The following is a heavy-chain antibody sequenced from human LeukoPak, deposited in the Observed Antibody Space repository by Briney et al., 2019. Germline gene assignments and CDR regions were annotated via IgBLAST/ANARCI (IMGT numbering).Heavy chain of an antibody. Sequence: SGPTLVNPTQTLTLTCTFSGFSLSTTEVGVGWIRQPPGKALEWLGFIYWDDDYRFSPSLKSRLTITKDTSKNQVVLTMTNMDPVDTATYYCAHLYTSSWYGRYWDYWGQGILVTVSS. CDR2: IYWDDDY. CDR3: AHLYTSSWYGRYWDY. V-gene: IGHV2-5*02. CDR1: GFSLSTTEVG. J-gene: IGHJ4*02. D-gene: IGHD6-13*01.